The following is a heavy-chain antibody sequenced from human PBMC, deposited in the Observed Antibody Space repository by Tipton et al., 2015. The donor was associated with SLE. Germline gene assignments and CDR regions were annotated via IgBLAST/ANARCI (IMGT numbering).Heavy chain of an antibody. V-gene: IGHV4-61*03. CDR2: IDYTANP. J-gene: IGHJ4*02. CDR1: NGSISSGSYY. CDR3: ARSWNDAPPDLGY. Sequence: TLSLTCIVSNGSISSGSYYWSWIRQPPGKGLEWIGNIDYTANPNYSPSLKSRVTISIDTSTNHFSLKLRSVTAADTAVYYCARSWNDAPPDLGYWGQGTLVTVSS. D-gene: IGHD1-1*01.